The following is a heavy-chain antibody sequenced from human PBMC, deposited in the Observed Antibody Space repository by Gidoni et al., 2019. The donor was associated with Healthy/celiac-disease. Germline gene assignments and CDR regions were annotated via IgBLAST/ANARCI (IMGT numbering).Heavy chain of an antibody. CDR1: GYSFTSYW. J-gene: IGHJ4*02. Sequence: EVQLLQSGAEAQKPGESLKISCNGSGYSFTSYWTGWVRQMPGKGLEWMGIIYPGDSDTRNSPSFQGQVTISADKSISTAYLQWSSLKASDTAMYYCARLEYSAAGIIDYWGQGTLVTVSS. V-gene: IGHV5-51*03. CDR2: IYPGDSDT. CDR3: ARLEYSAAGIIDY. D-gene: IGHD6-13*01.